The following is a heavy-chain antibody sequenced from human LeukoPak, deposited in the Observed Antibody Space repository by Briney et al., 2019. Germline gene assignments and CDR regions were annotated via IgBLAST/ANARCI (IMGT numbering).Heavy chain of an antibody. V-gene: IGHV2-5*02. CDR2: IYWDDDR. CDR1: GFSLSTSGVG. D-gene: IGHD3-3*01. J-gene: IGHJ3*02. Sequence: SGPTLVKPTQPLTLTCTFSGFSLSTSGVGVGWIRQPPGKALEWLALIYWDDDRRYSPSLKSRLTITKDTSKNQVVLTMTNMDPVDTATYYCAHSGQDYDFWSGYHDAFDIWGQGTMVTVSS. CDR3: AHSGQDYDFWSGYHDAFDI.